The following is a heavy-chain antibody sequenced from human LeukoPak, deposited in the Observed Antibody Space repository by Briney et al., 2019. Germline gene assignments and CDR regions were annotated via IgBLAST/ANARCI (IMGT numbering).Heavy chain of an antibody. J-gene: IGHJ3*01. CDR1: KFIISDYW. V-gene: IGHV3-7*01. CDR3: ARGFDGANAFDL. Sequence: PGGSLRLSCVASKFIISDYWMNWVRQAAGKGLEWVANIKQDGREKYYVDSVKGGFTISRDNAKNSVYLQMNSLRAEATAVYYCARGFDGANAFDLWGQGTLVTVSS. CDR2: IKQDGREK. D-gene: IGHD4-17*01.